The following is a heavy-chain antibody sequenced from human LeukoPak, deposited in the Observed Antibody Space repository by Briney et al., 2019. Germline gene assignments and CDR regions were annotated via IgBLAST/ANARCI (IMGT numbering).Heavy chain of an antibody. V-gene: IGHV3-33*01. Sequence: PGGSLRLSCTASGFTFRNHGMHWVRQAPGKGLEWVAVIWYDGSKQFYADSVKGRFTISRDNSENTLSLQMNSLRAEDTAVYYCVRDWRSFYLGFWGQGTPVVVSS. D-gene: IGHD3-3*01. CDR2: IWYDGSKQ. CDR1: GFTFRNHG. CDR3: VRDWRSFYLGF. J-gene: IGHJ4*02.